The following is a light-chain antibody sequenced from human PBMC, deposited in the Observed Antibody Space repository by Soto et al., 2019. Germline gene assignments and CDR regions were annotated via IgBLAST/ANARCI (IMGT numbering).Light chain of an antibody. CDR2: GAS. CDR1: QSVSSSY. Sequence: IVLTQSPGTLSLSPGERATLSCRASQSVSSSYLAWYQQKPGQAPRLLIYGASSRATGIPDRFSGSGSGTDFTLTISRLEPEDFAVYYWQQYASSTLTFRGGTKGDIX. CDR3: QQYASSTLT. V-gene: IGKV3-20*01. J-gene: IGKJ4*01.